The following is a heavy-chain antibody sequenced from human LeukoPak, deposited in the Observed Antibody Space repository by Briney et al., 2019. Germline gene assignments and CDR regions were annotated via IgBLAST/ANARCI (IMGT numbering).Heavy chain of an antibody. CDR3: ARVRCEYQLLRQTLYGMDV. D-gene: IGHD2-2*01. J-gene: IGHJ6*02. V-gene: IGHV3-48*01. Sequence: PGGSLRLSCAASGFTFSTYSMNWVRQAPGKGLEWVSYISSSSSTIYYADSVKGRFTISRDNAKNSLYLQMNSLRAEDTAVYYCARVRCEYQLLRQTLYGMDVWGQGTTVTVSS. CDR2: ISSSSSTI. CDR1: GFTFSTYS.